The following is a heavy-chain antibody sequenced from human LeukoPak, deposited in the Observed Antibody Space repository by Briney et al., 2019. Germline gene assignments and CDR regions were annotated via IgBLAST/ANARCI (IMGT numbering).Heavy chain of an antibody. D-gene: IGHD2-15*01. CDR2: IYYSGST. J-gene: IGHJ5*02. Sequence: SETLSLTCTVSGGSISSYYWSWIRQPPGKGLEWIGYIYYSGSTNYNPSLKSRVTISVDTSKNQFSLKLSSVTAADTAVYYCAREVVVAATEFDPWGQGTLVTVSS. CDR3: AREVVVAATEFDP. V-gene: IGHV4-59*01. CDR1: GGSISSYY.